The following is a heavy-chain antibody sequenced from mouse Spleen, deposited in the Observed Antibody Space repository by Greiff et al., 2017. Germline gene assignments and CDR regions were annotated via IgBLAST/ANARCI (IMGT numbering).Heavy chain of an antibody. D-gene: IGHD2-9*01. J-gene: IGHJ4*01. CDR2: IWSDGST. CDR1: GFSLTSYG. Sequence: VQLKETGPGLVAPSQSLSITCTVSGFSLTSYGVHWVRQPPGKGLEWLVVIWSDGSTNYNSALKSRLSISKDNSKSQVFLKMNSLQTDDTAMYYCARHPYYGYDGYAMDYWGQGTSVTVSS. CDR3: ARHPYYGYDGYAMDY. V-gene: IGHV2-6-1*01.